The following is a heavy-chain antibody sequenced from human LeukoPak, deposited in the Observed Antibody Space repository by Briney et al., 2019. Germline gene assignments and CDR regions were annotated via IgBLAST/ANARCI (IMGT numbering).Heavy chain of an antibody. CDR1: GGSLSGYY. CDR3: AREYGSIFGVVKWFDP. Sequence: SETLSLTCAVYGGSLSGYYWSWIRQPPGKGLEWIGEINHSGSTNYNPSLKSRVTISVDTSKNQFSLKLSSVTAADTAVYYCAREYGSIFGVVKWFDPWGQGTLVTVSS. CDR2: INHSGST. J-gene: IGHJ5*02. V-gene: IGHV4-34*01. D-gene: IGHD3-3*01.